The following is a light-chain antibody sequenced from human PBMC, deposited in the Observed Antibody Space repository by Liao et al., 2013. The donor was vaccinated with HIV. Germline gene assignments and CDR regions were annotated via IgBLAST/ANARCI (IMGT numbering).Light chain of an antibody. CDR1: ELGNKY. CDR2: QDN. Sequence: SYELTQPPSVSVSPGQTATITCSGDELGNKYVSWSQQKPGQSPILVIYQDNKRPSGIPGRFSGSSSGNTATLTISGTQAMDEADYYCQAWDSSTVTTVFGGGTKLTVL. J-gene: IGLJ2*01. CDR3: QAWDSSTVTTV. V-gene: IGLV3-1*01.